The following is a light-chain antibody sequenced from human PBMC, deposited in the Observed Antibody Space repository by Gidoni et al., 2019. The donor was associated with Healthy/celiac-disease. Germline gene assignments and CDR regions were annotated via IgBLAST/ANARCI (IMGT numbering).Light chain of an antibody. CDR1: SSNIVAVYD. J-gene: IGLJ3*02. V-gene: IGLV1-40*01. CDR2: DNS. CDR3: QSYDSSLSGPWV. Sequence: QTVLTQPPSVSGAPGQRVTISCTGSSSNIVAVYDVHWYQQLPGTAPKLLIYDNSNRPSGVPDRFSGSKSGTSASLAITGLQAEDEADYYCQSYDSSLSGPWVFGGGTKLTVL.